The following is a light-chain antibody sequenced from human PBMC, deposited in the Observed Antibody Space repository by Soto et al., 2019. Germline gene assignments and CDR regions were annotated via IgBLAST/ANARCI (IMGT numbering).Light chain of an antibody. V-gene: IGLV1-40*01. Sequence: QSVLTQPPSVSGAPGQRVTISCTGSSSNIGAGYDVHWYQQLPGTAPKLLIYGNSNRPSGVPDRFSGSKSGTSASLAITGLQAEDEADYYCSSYTSTNTPVVFGTGTKVTVL. CDR1: SSNIGAGYD. J-gene: IGLJ1*01. CDR2: GNS. CDR3: SSYTSTNTPVV.